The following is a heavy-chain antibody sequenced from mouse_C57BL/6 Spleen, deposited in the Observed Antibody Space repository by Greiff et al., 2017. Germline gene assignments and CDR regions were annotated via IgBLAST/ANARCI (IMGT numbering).Heavy chain of an antibody. D-gene: IGHD2-12*01. CDR3: HDDGFAY. CDR1: GYAFSSSW. CDR2: IYPGDGDT. V-gene: IGHV1-82*01. J-gene: IGHJ3*01. Sequence: QVQLKQSGPELVKPGASVKISCKASGYAFSSSWMNWVKQRPGKGLEWIGRIYPGDGDTNYNGKFKGKATLTADKSSSTAYMQLSSLTSEDSAVYFCHDDGFAYWGQGTLVTVSA.